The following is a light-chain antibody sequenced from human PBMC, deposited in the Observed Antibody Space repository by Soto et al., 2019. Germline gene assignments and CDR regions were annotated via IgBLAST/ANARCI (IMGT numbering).Light chain of an antibody. Sequence: VLTQSPGTLSLSPGEGATLSCRASQRVASDLAWYLQKPGQPPRLLIYDASIRATGIPDRISGSGSERDFTLTISRLEPEDAAVYYCQQYLNSPRTVGQGTKVDIK. CDR1: QRVASD. V-gene: IGKV3-20*01. CDR3: QQYLNSPRT. CDR2: DAS. J-gene: IGKJ1*01.